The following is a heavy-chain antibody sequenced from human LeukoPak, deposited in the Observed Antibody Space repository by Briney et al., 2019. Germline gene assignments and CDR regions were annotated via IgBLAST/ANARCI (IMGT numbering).Heavy chain of an antibody. CDR1: GFXFSSYW. CDR3: ARDRLLDY. J-gene: IGHJ4*02. Sequence: GSLRLSCAASGFXFSSYWMSWVRQAPGKGLEWVANINQDGSERYYVDSVKGRFTISRDNAKNSLYLQMNSLRAEDTAVYYCARDRLLDYWGQGTLVTVSS. V-gene: IGHV3-7*05. CDR2: INQDGSER.